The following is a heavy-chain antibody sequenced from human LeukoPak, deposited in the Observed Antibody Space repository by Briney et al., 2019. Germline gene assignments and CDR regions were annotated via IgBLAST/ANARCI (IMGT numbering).Heavy chain of an antibody. CDR2: IHTSGST. D-gene: IGHD3-22*01. V-gene: IGHV4-4*09. CDR3: ARGYYDNSAYSNPFDF. CDR1: GDSISNYY. Sequence: PSETLSLTCTVSGDSISNYYWSWIRQTPGKGLEWIGYIHTSGSTYYNPSLKSRVTISVDTSKNQFSLKLSSVTAADTAVYYCARGYYDNSAYSNPFDFWGQGTLVTVSS. J-gene: IGHJ4*02.